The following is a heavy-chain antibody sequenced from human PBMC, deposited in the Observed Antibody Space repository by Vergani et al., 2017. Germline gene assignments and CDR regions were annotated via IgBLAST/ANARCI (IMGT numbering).Heavy chain of an antibody. Sequence: QVQLVQSGAEVKKPGASVKVFCKASGYTFTSYDINWVRQATGQGLEWMGWMNPNSGNTGYAQKFQDRVTITRNTSISTAYMELSSLRSEDTAVYYCARGPSLRERGWFDPWRQGPLVTVSS. CDR1: GYTFTSYD. V-gene: IGHV1-8*03. J-gene: IGHJ5*02. CDR2: MNPNSGNT. D-gene: IGHD1-26*01. CDR3: ARGPSLRERGWFDP.